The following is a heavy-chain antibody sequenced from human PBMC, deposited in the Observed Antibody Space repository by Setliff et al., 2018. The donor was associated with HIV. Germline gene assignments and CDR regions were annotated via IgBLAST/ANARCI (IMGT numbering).Heavy chain of an antibody. CDR3: AREKRQIWSTDYYYHYGLDV. V-gene: IGHV3-11*01. J-gene: IGHJ6*02. Sequence: LTCTVSGGSISSHYWSWIRQAPGKGLEWVSYISSSGSTIYYADSVKGRFTISRDNAKNSLYLQMNSLRAEDTAVYYCAREKRQIWSTDYYYHYGLDVWGQGITVTVSS. CDR1: GGSISSHY. D-gene: IGHD5-18*01. CDR2: ISSSGSTI.